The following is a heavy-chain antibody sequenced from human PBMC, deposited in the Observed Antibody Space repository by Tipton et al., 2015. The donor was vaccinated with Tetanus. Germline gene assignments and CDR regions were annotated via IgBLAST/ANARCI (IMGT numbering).Heavy chain of an antibody. J-gene: IGHJ6*02. V-gene: IGHV4-30-2*01. Sequence: LRLSCAVSGGSISSGDYSWSWIRQPPGKGLEWIGYIYDSGSTYYNPSLKSRVTISEDRSKNQISLRLRSVTAADTAVYYCARVKGTYNHYGLDVWGQGTTVPVAS. CDR3: ARVKGTYNHYGLDV. CDR2: IYDSGST. D-gene: IGHD3-10*01. CDR1: GGSISSGDYS.